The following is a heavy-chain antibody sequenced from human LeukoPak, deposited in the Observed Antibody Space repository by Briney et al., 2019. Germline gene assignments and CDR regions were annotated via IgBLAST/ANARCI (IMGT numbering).Heavy chain of an antibody. Sequence: KPSETLSLTCTVSGGSVTSGSYYWSWIRQPPGKGLEWIGYIYYSGSTNYNPSLKSRVTISVDTSKNQFSLKLSSVTAADTAVYYCARGRRDYGGRASTSGGWFDPWGQGTLVTVSS. CDR1: GGSVTSGSYY. D-gene: IGHD4-23*01. V-gene: IGHV4-61*01. J-gene: IGHJ5*02. CDR2: IYYSGST. CDR3: ARGRRDYGGRASTSGGWFDP.